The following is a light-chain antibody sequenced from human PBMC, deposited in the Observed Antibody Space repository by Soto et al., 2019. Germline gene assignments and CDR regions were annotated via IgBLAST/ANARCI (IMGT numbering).Light chain of an antibody. CDR2: GAS. CDR3: QQYGSSPPYT. CDR1: QSVSSSY. Sequence: EIVLTQSPGTLSLSPGERATLSCRASQSVSSSYLAWYQQKPGQAPRLLIYGASSRATGIPDRFSGSGSGTDFTLTISTLEPEDFAVYYCQQYGSSPPYTFGQGTKLVIK. V-gene: IGKV3-20*01. J-gene: IGKJ2*01.